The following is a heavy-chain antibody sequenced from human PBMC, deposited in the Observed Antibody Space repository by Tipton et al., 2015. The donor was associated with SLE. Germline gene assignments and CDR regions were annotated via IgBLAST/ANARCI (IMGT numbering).Heavy chain of an antibody. D-gene: IGHD2/OR15-2a*01. CDR3: ARVWLNNAFDI. V-gene: IGHV4-59*11. CDR2: IHYSGTT. CDR1: GGSITNHY. J-gene: IGHJ3*02. Sequence: TLSLTCTVSGGSITNHYWNWIRQPPGKGLEWIGYIHYSGTTQDNPPLKSRVTMSVDMSKNQIFLKMTSVTAADSAVYFCARVWLNNAFDIWGQGTRVTVSS.